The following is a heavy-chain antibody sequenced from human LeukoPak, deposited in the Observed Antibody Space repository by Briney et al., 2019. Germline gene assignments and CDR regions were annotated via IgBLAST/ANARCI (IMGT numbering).Heavy chain of an antibody. Sequence: PGGSLRLSCAASGFTFSSYAMSWVLQAPGKGLEWVSRISGDGGSTYYADSVKGRFTISRDNSKNSLYLQMNSLRTEDTALYYCVKGAVYYFHSSGYYRYYYYYMDLWRKGTTVTVSS. CDR3: VKGAVYYFHSSGYYRYYYYYMDL. V-gene: IGHV3-43*02. CDR2: ISGDGGST. D-gene: IGHD3-22*01. CDR1: GFTFSSYA. J-gene: IGHJ6*03.